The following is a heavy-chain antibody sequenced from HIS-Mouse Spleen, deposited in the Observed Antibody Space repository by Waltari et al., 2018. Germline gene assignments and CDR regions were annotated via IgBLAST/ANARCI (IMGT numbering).Heavy chain of an antibody. CDR2: IWYDGSNK. CDR1: GFTFSSYG. J-gene: IGHJ4*02. D-gene: IGHD2-8*01. V-gene: IGHV3-33*06. CDR3: AKGGLMVYAIGDY. Sequence: QVQLVESGGGVVQPGRSLRLSCAASGFTFSSYGMHWVRQAPGKGLEWVAVIWYDGSNKYYADSVKGRFTISRDNSKNTLYLQMNSLIAEDTAVYYCAKGGLMVYAIGDYWGQGTLVTVSS.